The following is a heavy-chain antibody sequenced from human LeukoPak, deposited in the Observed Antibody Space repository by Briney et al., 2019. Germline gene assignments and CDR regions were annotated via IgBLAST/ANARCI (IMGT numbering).Heavy chain of an antibody. V-gene: IGHV3-64D*06. CDR2: ISSNGGST. CDR3: VKGARGYFDWPYDY. Sequence: GGSLRLSCSASGFTFSSYAMHWVCQAPGKGLEYVSAISSNGGSTYYADSVKGRFTISRDNSKNTLYLQMSSLRAEDTAVYYCVKGARGYFDWPYDYWGQGTLVTVSS. D-gene: IGHD3-9*01. J-gene: IGHJ4*02. CDR1: GFTFSSYA.